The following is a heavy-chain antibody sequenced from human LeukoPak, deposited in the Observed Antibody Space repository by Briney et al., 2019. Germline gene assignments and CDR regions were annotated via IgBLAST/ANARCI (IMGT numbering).Heavy chain of an antibody. CDR3: ARDAAYCSGGSCYFPPGY. D-gene: IGHD2-15*01. V-gene: IGHV1-18*01. CDR1: GYTFTSYG. Sequence: ASVKVSCKASGYTFTSYGISWVRLAPGQGLEWMGWISAYNGNTNYAQKLQGRVTMTTDTSTSTAYMELRSLRSEDTAVYYCARDAAYCSGGSCYFPPGYWGQGTLVTVSS. J-gene: IGHJ4*02. CDR2: ISAYNGNT.